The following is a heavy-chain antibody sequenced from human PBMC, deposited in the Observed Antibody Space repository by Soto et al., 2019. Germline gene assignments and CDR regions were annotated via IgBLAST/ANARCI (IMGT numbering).Heavy chain of an antibody. J-gene: IGHJ5*02. CDR2: IIPIFGTA. CDR3: ARGVDLNYEHGCFDP. V-gene: IGHV1-69*13. CDR1: GGTFSRYA. Sequence: VKPSCKASGGTFSRYAMSWVRQAPGQGLEWMGGIIPIFGTANYAQKFQGRVTITADESTSTAYMELSSLRSEDTAVYYCARGVDLNYEHGCFDPWGQGTLVTVPS. D-gene: IGHD1-7*01.